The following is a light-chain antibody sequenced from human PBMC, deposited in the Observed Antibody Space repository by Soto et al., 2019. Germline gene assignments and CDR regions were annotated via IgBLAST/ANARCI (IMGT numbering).Light chain of an antibody. CDR1: QNINSY. Sequence: ETVLTQSPATLSLSPGERATLSCRASQNINSYLAWFRQKPGQAPRLLIYDASNRASGIPARISGSGSGTDFTLTISSLEPEDFAVYYCQQRSNWPITFGQGTRLEI. J-gene: IGKJ5*01. CDR3: QQRSNWPIT. V-gene: IGKV3-11*01. CDR2: DAS.